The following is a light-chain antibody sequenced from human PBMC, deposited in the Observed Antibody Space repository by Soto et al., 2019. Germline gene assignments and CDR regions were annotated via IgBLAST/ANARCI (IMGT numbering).Light chain of an antibody. CDR1: RDISIY. CDR3: QQYDNLFT. J-gene: IGKJ3*01. CDR2: DAS. Sequence: DIQMTQSPSSLSASVGDRVTITCQASRDISIYLNWYQHKSGKAPRLLIYDASNLETGVPSRFSGSGSGTDFTFTISSLQPEDIATYYCQQYDNLFTFGPGTKVDIK. V-gene: IGKV1-33*01.